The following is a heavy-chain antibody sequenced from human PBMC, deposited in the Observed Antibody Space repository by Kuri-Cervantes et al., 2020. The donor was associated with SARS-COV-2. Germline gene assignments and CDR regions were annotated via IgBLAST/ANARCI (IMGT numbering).Heavy chain of an antibody. Sequence: GESLKISCAASGFTVSSNYMSWVRQAPGKGLEWVSAISGSGGSTYYADSGKGRLAISRDNSKNTLYLQMNSLRAEDTAVYYCAKAAEGVDTAMVPQEYYYFYYGMDVWGQGTTVTVSS. D-gene: IGHD5-18*01. V-gene: IGHV3-23*01. CDR3: AKAAEGVDTAMVPQEYYYFYYGMDV. CDR1: GFTVSSNY. J-gene: IGHJ6*02. CDR2: ISGSGGST.